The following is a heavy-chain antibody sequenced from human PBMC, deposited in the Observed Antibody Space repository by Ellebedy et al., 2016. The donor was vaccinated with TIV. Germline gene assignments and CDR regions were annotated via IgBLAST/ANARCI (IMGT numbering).Heavy chain of an antibody. CDR3: ARLDTQYYDFWTGYSEGWYFDL. V-gene: IGHV5-51*01. Sequence: GESLKISCKGSAYRFSTYWIGWVRQMPGKGLEWMGIIFPGDSDTRYSPSFQGQATISADNSISTAYLQWGSLKASDTAIYYCARLDTQYYDFWTGYSEGWYFDLWGRGTLVTVSS. J-gene: IGHJ2*01. CDR1: AYRFSTYW. CDR2: IFPGDSDT. D-gene: IGHD3-3*01.